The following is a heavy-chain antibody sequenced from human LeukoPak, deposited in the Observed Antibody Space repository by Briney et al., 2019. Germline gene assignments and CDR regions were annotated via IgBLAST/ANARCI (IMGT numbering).Heavy chain of an antibody. J-gene: IGHJ4*02. CDR3: AKRGVVIRVILVGFHKEAYYFDS. V-gene: IGHV3-23*01. Sequence: PGGSLRLSCAVSGITLSNYGMTWVRQAPGKGLEWVAGFSDSAGRTNYADSVKGRFTISRDNRKNTLYLQMNSLRAEDTAVYFCAKRGVVIRVILVGFHKEAYYFDSWGQGALVTVSS. D-gene: IGHD3-22*01. CDR2: FSDSAGRT. CDR1: GITLSNYG.